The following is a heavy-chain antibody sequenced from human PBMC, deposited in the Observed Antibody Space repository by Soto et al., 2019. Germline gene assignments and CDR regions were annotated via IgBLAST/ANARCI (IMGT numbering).Heavy chain of an antibody. CDR3: ARVTSSSWYVDYYYYYGMDV. V-gene: IGHV1-18*01. Sequence: ASVKVSCXASGYTFTSYGISWVRQAPGQGLEWMGWISAYNGNTNYAQKLQGRVTMTTDTSTSTAYMELRSLRSDDTAVYYCARVTSSSWYVDYYYYYGMDVWGQGTTVTVSS. CDR2: ISAYNGNT. J-gene: IGHJ6*02. CDR1: GYTFTSYG. D-gene: IGHD6-13*01.